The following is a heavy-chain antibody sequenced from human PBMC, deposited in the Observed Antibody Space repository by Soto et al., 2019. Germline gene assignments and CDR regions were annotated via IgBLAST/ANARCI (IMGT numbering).Heavy chain of an antibody. CDR3: ARGRVVVPAAVMFNCLDP. V-gene: IGHV4-30-2*01. CDR2: IFHGGST. D-gene: IGHD2-2*01. J-gene: IGHJ5*02. CDR1: GAPITGGDYS. Sequence: SETLSLTCAISGAPITGGDYSWNWIRQPPGKGLEWIGYIFHGGSTYYNPSLRSRVTISVDRSRTQFSLKMSSVTAADTAVHYCARGRVVVPAAVMFNCLDPWGQGALVTVSS.